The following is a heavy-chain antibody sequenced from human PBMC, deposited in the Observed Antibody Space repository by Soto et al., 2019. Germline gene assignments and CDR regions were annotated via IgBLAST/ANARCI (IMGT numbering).Heavy chain of an antibody. CDR2: IKQDGSEK. CDR3: ARGKGDWFDP. Sequence: EVQLVESGGGLVQPGGSLRLSCAASGFTFSSYWMSWVRQAPGKGLEWVSNIKQDGSEKYYVDSVKGRFTISRDNAKNSLYQQMNTMRAEDTAGYNCARGKGDWFDPWGQGTLVTVSS. J-gene: IGHJ5*02. CDR1: GFTFSSYW. V-gene: IGHV3-7*03.